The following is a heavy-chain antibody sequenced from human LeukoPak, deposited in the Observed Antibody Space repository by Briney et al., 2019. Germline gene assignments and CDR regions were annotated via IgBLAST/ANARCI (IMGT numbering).Heavy chain of an antibody. CDR1: GYTFIGYY. J-gene: IGHJ6*03. V-gene: IGHV1-2*02. CDR2: VNPNSGGT. CDR3: ARDRGAAAGTLSYYYYYMDV. D-gene: IGHD6-13*01. Sequence: ASVKVSCKASGYTFIGYYMHWVRQAPGQGLEWMGWVNPNSGGTNYAQKFQGRVTMTRDTSISTAYMELSRLRSDDTAVYHRARDRGAAAGTLSYYYYYMDVWGKGTTVTVSS.